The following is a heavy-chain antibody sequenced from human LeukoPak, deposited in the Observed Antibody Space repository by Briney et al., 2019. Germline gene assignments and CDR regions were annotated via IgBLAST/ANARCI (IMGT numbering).Heavy chain of an antibody. D-gene: IGHD2-21*02. CDR2: IKQDGSEK. CDR3: ARAGVAYCGGDCYSGLGY. CDR1: GFTFSSYW. J-gene: IGHJ4*02. Sequence: GGSLRLSCAASGFTFSSYWMSWVRQAPGKGLEWVANIKQDGSEKYYVDSVEGRFTISRDNAKNSLYLQMNSLRAEDTAVYYCARAGVAYCGGDCYSGLGYWGQGTLVTVSS. V-gene: IGHV3-7*01.